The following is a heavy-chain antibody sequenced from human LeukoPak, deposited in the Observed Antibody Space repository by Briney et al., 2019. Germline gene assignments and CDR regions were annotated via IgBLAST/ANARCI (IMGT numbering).Heavy chain of an antibody. CDR2: IYYSGST. D-gene: IGHD3-22*01. V-gene: IGHV4-59*08. CDR1: GGSISSYY. J-gene: IGHJ2*01. Sequence: SETLSLTCTVSGGSISSYYWSWIRQPPGKGLEWIGYIYYSGSTNYNPSLKSRVTISVDTSKNQFSLKLSSVTAADTAVYYCARAGYYYDSSGSDPFWYFDLWGRGTLVTVSS. CDR3: ARAGYYYDSSGSDPFWYFDL.